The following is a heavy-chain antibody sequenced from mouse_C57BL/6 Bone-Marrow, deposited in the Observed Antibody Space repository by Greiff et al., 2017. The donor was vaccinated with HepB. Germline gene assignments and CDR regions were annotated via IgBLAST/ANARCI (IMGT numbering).Heavy chain of an antibody. Sequence: EVQLQQSGAELVRPGASVKLSCTASGFNIKDDYMHWVKQRPEQGLEWIGWIDPENGDTEYASKFQGKATITADTSSNTAYLQLSSLTSEDTAVYYCTTEGYYSCGYFDVWGTGTPVTVSS. CDR1: GFNIKDDY. V-gene: IGHV14-4*01. CDR3: TTEGYYSCGYFDV. CDR2: IDPENGDT. D-gene: IGHD1-1*01. J-gene: IGHJ1*03.